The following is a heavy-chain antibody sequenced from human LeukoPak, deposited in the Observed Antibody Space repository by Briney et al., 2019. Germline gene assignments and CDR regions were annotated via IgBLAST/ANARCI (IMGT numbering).Heavy chain of an antibody. CDR3: ARGRVSSSTWYSTYYYYFYMDV. V-gene: IGHV4-59*01. D-gene: IGHD1-1*01. Sequence: SETLSLTCTVSGGSISTYYWNWIRQPPGKGLEWIGYVYYSGRTNYNPSLKSRVTISIDTSKSQFSLKLSSVTAADTAVYYCARGRVSSSTWYSTYYYYFYMDVWGKGTTVTVSS. CDR2: VYYSGRT. CDR1: GGSISTYY. J-gene: IGHJ6*03.